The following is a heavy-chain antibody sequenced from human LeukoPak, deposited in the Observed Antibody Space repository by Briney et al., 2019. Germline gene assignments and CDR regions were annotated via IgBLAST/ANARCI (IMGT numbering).Heavy chain of an antibody. D-gene: IGHD3-10*01. CDR2: INPNSGGT. J-gene: IGHJ4*02. Sequence: ASVKVSCKASGYTFTGYYMHWVRQAPGQGLEWMGRINPNSGGTNYAQKFQGRVTMTRDTSISTAYMELSRLRSDDTAVYYCARDGTGSYYNGFDYWGQGTLVTVSS. CDR1: GYTFTGYY. V-gene: IGHV1-2*06. CDR3: ARDGTGSYYNGFDY.